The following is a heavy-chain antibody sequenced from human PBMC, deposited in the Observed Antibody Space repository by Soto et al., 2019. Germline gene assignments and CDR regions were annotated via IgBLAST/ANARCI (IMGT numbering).Heavy chain of an antibody. V-gene: IGHV1-69*12. J-gene: IGHJ4*02. CDR1: GGTFSSYA. CDR2: IIPIFGTA. Sequence: QVQLVQSGAEVKKPGSSVKISCKASGGTFSSYAISWVRQAPGQGLEWMGGIIPIFGTANYAQKFQGRVTITADESTSTAYRELSSLRSEDAAVYYCTRESRYCSGGSCYFRPGIYYWGQGTMVTVSS. CDR3: TRESRYCSGGSCYFRPGIYY. D-gene: IGHD2-15*01.